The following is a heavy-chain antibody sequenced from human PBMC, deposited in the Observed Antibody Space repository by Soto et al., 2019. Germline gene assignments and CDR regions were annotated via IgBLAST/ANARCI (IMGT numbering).Heavy chain of an antibody. CDR3: ARDHYYDSSGLIGY. V-gene: IGHV3-30-3*01. J-gene: IGHJ4*02. CDR2: ISYDGSNK. D-gene: IGHD3-22*01. Sequence: GGSLRLSCAASGFTFSSYAMHWVRQAPGKGLEWVAVISYDGSNKYYADSVKGRFTISRDNSKNTLYLQMNSLRAEDTAVYYCARDHYYDSSGLIGYWGQGTLVTVS. CDR1: GFTFSSYA.